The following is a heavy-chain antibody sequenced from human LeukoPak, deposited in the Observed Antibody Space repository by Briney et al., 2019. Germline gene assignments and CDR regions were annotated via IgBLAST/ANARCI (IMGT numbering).Heavy chain of an antibody. CDR1: GGSISSGSYY. V-gene: IGHV4-61*02. CDR2: IYTSGST. CDR3: ARDSDSSSWYWYYGMDV. D-gene: IGHD6-13*01. J-gene: IGHJ6*02. Sequence: SETLSLTCTVSGGSISSGSYYWSWIRRPAGKGLEWIGRIYTSGSTNYNPSLKSRVTISVDTSKNQFSLKLSSVTAADTAVYYCARDSDSSSWYWYYGMDVWGQGTTVTVSS.